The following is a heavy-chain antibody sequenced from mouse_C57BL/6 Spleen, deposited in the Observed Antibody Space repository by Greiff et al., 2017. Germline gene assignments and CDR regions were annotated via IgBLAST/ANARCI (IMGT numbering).Heavy chain of an antibody. CDR2: IYPGDGDT. V-gene: IGHV1-82*01. J-gene: IGHJ4*01. CDR3: ARGREVSMDY. Sequence: QVQLQQSGPELVKPGASVKISCKASGYAFSSSWMNWVKQRPGKGLEWIGRIYPGDGDTNYNGKFKGKATLTADKSSSTAYMQLSSLTSEDSAVYCCARGREVSMDYWGQGTSGTVSS. CDR1: GYAFSSSW. D-gene: IGHD6-2*01.